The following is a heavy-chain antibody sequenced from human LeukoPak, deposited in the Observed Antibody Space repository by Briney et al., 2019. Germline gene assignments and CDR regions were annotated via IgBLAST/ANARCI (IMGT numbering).Heavy chain of an antibody. CDR2: ISYDGSNK. D-gene: IGHD6-13*01. CDR1: GFTFSSYA. Sequence: GGSLRLSCAASGFTFSSYAMHWVRQAPGKGLEWVAVISYDGSNKYYADSVKGRFTISRDNSKNTLYLQMNSLRAEDTAVYYCADPYSSTTDYWGQGTLVTVSS. V-gene: IGHV3-30-3*01. CDR3: ADPYSSTTDY. J-gene: IGHJ4*02.